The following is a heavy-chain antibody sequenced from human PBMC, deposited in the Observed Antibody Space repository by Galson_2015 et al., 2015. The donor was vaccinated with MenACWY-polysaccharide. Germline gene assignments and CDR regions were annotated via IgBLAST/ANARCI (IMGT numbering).Heavy chain of an antibody. D-gene: IGHD3-3*01. J-gene: IGHJ5*02. CDR3: AKDSTDFWSVAGRFDH. V-gene: IGHV3-23*01. CDR2: IRSSGTNT. CDR1: GFTFTSYA. Sequence: SLRLSCAASGFTFTSYAMSWVRQAPGKGLEWVSAIRSSGTNTYYADSVKGRFTISRDNSKNTLYLQMNSLRAEDMAVYYCAKDSTDFWSVAGRFDHWGQETLVTVSS.